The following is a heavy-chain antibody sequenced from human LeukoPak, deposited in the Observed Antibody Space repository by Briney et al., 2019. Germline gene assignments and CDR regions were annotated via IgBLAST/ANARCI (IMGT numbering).Heavy chain of an antibody. CDR1: GGSFSGNY. CDR2: ISHGGIT. Sequence: SETLSLTCAVYGGSFSGNYWSWIRQPPGKGLEWIGEISHGGITKHNPSLKSRVTMSQDTSKRQFSLKMNSMTAADTGVYYCGIFMDVVPGSMSWGLGTLVTVSS. CDR3: GIFMDVVPGSMS. J-gene: IGHJ4*02. D-gene: IGHD2-2*01. V-gene: IGHV4-34*01.